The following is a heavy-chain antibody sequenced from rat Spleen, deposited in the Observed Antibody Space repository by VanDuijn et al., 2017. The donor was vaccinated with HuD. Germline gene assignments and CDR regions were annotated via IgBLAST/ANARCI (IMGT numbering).Heavy chain of an antibody. CDR2: IIYDGTRT. CDR1: GFTFVDYN. CDR3: TRTGTFDY. D-gene: IGHD5-1*01. J-gene: IGHJ2*01. Sequence: EVQLVESGGGLVQPGGSLKLSCAASGFTFVDYNMAWVRQSPKKGLEWVATIIYDGTRTFYRDSVKGRFTISRDNAQSALYLHMNSLRSEDTATYYCTRTGTFDYWGQGVMVTVSS. V-gene: IGHV5S10*01.